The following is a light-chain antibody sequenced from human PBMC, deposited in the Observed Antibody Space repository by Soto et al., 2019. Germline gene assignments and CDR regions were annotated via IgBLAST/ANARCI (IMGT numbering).Light chain of an antibody. V-gene: IGKV3-15*01. CDR3: QQYNNWPPLT. CDR1: QSVSGN. CDR2: GAS. Sequence: EIVMTQSPATLSVSPGERATLSCRASQSVSGNLAWYQQKPGQAPGRLIYGASTRATGIPARFSGSGSGTEITLTLSSLQSEDFAVYYCQQYNNWPPLTFGGGTKVEIK. J-gene: IGKJ4*01.